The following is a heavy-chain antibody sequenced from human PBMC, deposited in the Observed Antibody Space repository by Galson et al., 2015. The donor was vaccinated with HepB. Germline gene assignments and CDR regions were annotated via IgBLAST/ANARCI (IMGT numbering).Heavy chain of an antibody. D-gene: IGHD5-18*01. Sequence: SLRLSCAVAGFTFSNYDMHWVRQAPVKGLEWVAFIRYDGNNKDYADSVKGRFTISRDNSKNMVYLEMNSLRAEDTALYYCAKATERGIQLWSRAFDHWGQGTLVTVSS. V-gene: IGHV3-30*02. CDR2: IRYDGNNK. CDR3: AKATERGIQLWSRAFDH. J-gene: IGHJ4*02. CDR1: GFTFSNYD.